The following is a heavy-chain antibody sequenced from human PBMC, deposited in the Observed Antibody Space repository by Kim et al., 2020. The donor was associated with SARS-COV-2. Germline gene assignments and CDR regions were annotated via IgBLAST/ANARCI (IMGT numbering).Heavy chain of an antibody. D-gene: IGHD3-10*01. Sequence: SETLSLTCAVYGGSFSGYYWSWIRQPPGKGLEWIGEINHSGSTNYNPSLKSRVTISVDTSKNQFSLKLSSVTAADTAVYYCARGGERGYNWFDPWGQGTLVTVSS. CDR2: INHSGST. CDR3: ARGGERGYNWFDP. J-gene: IGHJ5*02. V-gene: IGHV4-34*01. CDR1: GGSFSGYY.